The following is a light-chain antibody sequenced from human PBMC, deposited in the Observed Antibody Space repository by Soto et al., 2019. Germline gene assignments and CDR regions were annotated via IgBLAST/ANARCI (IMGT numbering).Light chain of an antibody. Sequence: EIVLTQSPGTLSLSPGERATLSCRASQSVSSSYLAWYQQKPGQAPRLLIYGASSRATGIPDRFSGSGYGTDFTLTISRLETEDFAVYYCQQYGRSPLTFGQGTKVEIK. V-gene: IGKV3-20*01. CDR2: GAS. CDR1: QSVSSSY. J-gene: IGKJ1*01. CDR3: QQYGRSPLT.